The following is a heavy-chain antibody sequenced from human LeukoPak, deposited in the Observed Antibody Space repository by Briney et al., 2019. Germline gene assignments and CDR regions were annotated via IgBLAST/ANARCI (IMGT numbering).Heavy chain of an antibody. V-gene: IGHV3-21*01. J-gene: IGHJ4*02. CDR2: ISSSNSYI. Sequence: GGSLRLSCAASGFTFSSYSMNWVRQAPGKGLEWVSSISSSNSYIYYADSVKGRFTISRDNAKNSLYLQMNSLRAEDTAVYYCARSITIFGGFDYWGQGTLVTVSS. CDR1: GFTFSSYS. D-gene: IGHD3-3*01. CDR3: ARSITIFGGFDY.